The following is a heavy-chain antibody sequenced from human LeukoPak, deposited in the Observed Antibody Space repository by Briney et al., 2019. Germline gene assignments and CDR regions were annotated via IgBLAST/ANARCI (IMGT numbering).Heavy chain of an antibody. D-gene: IGHD3-3*01. CDR2: INHSGST. Sequence: SETLSLTCAVYGGSFSGYYWSWIRQPPGKGLEWIGEINHSGSTNYNPSLKSRVTISVDTSKNQFSLKLSSVTAADTAVYYCARGGVVNFYYYYGMDVWGQGTTVTVSS. CDR3: ARGGVVNFYYYYGMDV. V-gene: IGHV4-34*01. CDR1: GGSFSGYY. J-gene: IGHJ6*02.